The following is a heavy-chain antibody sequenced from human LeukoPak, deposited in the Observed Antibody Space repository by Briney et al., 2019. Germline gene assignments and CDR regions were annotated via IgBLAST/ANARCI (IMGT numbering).Heavy chain of an antibody. V-gene: IGHV1-8*01. D-gene: IGHD2-15*01. CDR2: MNPNSGNT. Sequence: GASAKVSCKASGYTFTSYDINWVRQATGQGLEWMGWMNPNSGNTGYAQKFQGRVTMTRNTSISTAYMELSSLRSEDTAVYYCARGRGGTFKYYFDYWGQGTLVTVSS. CDR3: ARGRGGTFKYYFDY. CDR1: GYTFTSYD. J-gene: IGHJ4*02.